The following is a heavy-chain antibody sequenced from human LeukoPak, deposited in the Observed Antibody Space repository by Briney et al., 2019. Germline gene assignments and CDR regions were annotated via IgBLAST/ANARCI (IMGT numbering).Heavy chain of an antibody. V-gene: IGHV3-21*01. D-gene: IGHD6-19*01. CDR3: VRIPNSAGFPNWFDP. J-gene: IGHJ5*02. CDR1: GFTFSSYS. CDR2: ISSSSSYI. Sequence: GGSLRLSCAASGFTFSSYSMNWVRQAPGKGLEWVSSISSSSSYIYYADSVKGRFTISRDNAKNSLSLQMNSLRAEDTAVYYCVRIPNSAGFPNWFDPWGQGTLVTVSS.